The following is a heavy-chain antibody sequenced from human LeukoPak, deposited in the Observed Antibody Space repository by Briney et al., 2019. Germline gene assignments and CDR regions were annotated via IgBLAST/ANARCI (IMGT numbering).Heavy chain of an antibody. Sequence: PGGSLRLSCAASGFTFSSYAMSWVRQAPGKGLEWVSAISGSGGSTYYADSVKGRFTISRDNSKNTLYLQMNSLRAEDTAVYYCAKAERYCSSTSCPPWYFDYWGQGTLVTVSS. CDR2: ISGSGGST. D-gene: IGHD2-2*01. CDR3: AKAERYCSSTSCPPWYFDY. V-gene: IGHV3-23*01. CDR1: GFTFSSYA. J-gene: IGHJ4*02.